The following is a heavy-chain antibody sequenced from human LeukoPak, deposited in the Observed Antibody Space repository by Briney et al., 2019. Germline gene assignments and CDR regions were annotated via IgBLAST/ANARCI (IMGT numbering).Heavy chain of an antibody. CDR3: ARSDPKTYYYGSGSYPDYFDY. Sequence: SEPLSLTCAVYGGSFSGYYWSWIRQPPGKGLEWIGEINHSGSTNYNPSLKSRVTISVDTSKNQFSLKLSSVTAADTAVYYCARSDPKTYYYGSGSYPDYFDYWGQGTLVTVSS. D-gene: IGHD3-10*01. J-gene: IGHJ4*02. CDR2: INHSGST. CDR1: GGSFSGYY. V-gene: IGHV4-34*01.